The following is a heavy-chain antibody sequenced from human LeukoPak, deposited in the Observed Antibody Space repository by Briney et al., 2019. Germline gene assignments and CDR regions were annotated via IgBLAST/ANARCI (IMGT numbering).Heavy chain of an antibody. D-gene: IGHD3-10*01. CDR1: GFTFSSYS. J-gene: IGHJ4*02. CDR3: ATHDYYYGSGRPFDY. Sequence: GGSLRLSCAASGFTFSSYSMNWVRQAPGKGLEWVSYISSSSSTIYYADSVKGRFTISRDNAKNSLYLQMNSLRAEDTAVYYCATHDYYYGSGRPFDYWGQGTLVTVSS. CDR2: ISSSSSTI. V-gene: IGHV3-48*01.